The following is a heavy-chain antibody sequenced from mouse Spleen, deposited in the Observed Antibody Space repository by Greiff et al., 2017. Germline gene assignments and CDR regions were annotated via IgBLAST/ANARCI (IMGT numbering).Heavy chain of an antibody. D-gene: IGHD1-1*01. Sequence: EVMLVESEGGLVQPGSSMKLSCTASGFTFSDYYMAWVRQVPEKGLEWVANINYDGSSTYYLDSLKSRFIISRDNAKNILYLQMSSLKSEDTATYYCARGYYYGPHFDYWGQGTTLTVSS. CDR1: GFTFSDYY. J-gene: IGHJ2*01. CDR2: INYDGSST. V-gene: IGHV5-16*01. CDR3: ARGYYYGPHFDY.